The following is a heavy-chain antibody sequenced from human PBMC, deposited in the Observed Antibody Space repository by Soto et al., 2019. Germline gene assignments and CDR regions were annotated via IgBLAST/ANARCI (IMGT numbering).Heavy chain of an antibody. CDR2: IIPIFGTT. Sequence: QVQLVQSGAEVKKPGSSVKVSCKPSGGTFSSYAFSWVRQAPGQGLEWMGGIIPIFGTTNYAQKFQGRVALAADESTTTAYMELSSLRSEDTAVYYCARGVIAAAAGDIFGGYYYPMDVWGQGTTVTVSS. CDR3: ARGVIAAAAGDIFGGYYYPMDV. V-gene: IGHV1-69*01. CDR1: GGTFSSYA. D-gene: IGHD6-13*01. J-gene: IGHJ6*02.